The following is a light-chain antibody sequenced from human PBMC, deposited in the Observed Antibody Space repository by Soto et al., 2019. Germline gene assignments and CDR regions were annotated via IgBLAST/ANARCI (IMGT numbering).Light chain of an antibody. V-gene: IGLV2-14*01. CDR3: SSYTSSSILYV. CDR2: DVS. J-gene: IGLJ1*01. Sequence: QSVLTQPASVSGSPGQSITISCTGTRSDVGGYNYVSWYQQHPGKAPKLMIYDVSNRPSGVSNRFSGSKSGNTASLTISGLQAEDEADYYCSSYTSSSILYVFGTGTKVTVL. CDR1: RSDVGGYNY.